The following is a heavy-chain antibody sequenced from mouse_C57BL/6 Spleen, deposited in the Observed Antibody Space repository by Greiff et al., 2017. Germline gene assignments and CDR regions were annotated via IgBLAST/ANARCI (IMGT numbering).Heavy chain of an antibody. D-gene: IGHD2-3*01. Sequence: EVKLQQSGPELVKPGASVKISCKASGYTFTDYYMNWVKQSHGKSLEWIGDINPNNGGTSYNQKFKGKATLTVDKSSSTAYMELRSLTSEDSAVYYCASNMMDYEGAYWGQGTLVTVSA. V-gene: IGHV1-26*01. CDR1: GYTFTDYY. CDR2: INPNNGGT. J-gene: IGHJ3*01. CDR3: ASNMMDYEGAY.